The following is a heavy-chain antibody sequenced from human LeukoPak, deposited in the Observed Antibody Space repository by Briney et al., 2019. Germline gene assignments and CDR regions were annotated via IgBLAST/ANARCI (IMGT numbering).Heavy chain of an antibody. Sequence: ASVKVSCKASGYTFTGYYIHWVRQAPGQGLEWMGWISPNSGDTNYAQKSQGRVTMTRDTSISTAYMELSRLRSDDTAAYYCVRAPTIIRTPPRAPLDIWGQGTMVTVSS. J-gene: IGHJ3*02. CDR1: GYTFTGYY. CDR2: ISPNSGDT. V-gene: IGHV1-2*02. CDR3: VRAPTIIRTPPRAPLDI. D-gene: IGHD3-22*01.